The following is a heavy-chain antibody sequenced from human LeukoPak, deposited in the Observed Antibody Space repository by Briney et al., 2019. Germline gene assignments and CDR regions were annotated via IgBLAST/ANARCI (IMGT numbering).Heavy chain of an antibody. J-gene: IGHJ3*02. CDR3: ARVTHYYDSSGYYYVGAFDI. CDR2: INPNSGGT. V-gene: IGHV1-2*02. Sequence: ASVKVSCKASGYTFTGYYMHWVRQAPGQGLEWMGWINPNSGGTNYAQKFQGRVTMTRDTSISTAYMELSRLRSDDTAVYYCARVTHYYDSSGYYYVGAFDIWGQGTMVTVSS. D-gene: IGHD3-22*01. CDR1: GYTFTGYY.